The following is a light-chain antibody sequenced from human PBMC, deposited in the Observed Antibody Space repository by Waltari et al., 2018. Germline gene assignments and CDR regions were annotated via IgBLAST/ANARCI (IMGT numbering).Light chain of an antibody. CDR1: QSIARN. CDR3: QQYNNWRT. CDR2: GAS. Sequence: EVLMTQSPPTRSVSPGERATLSCRASQSIARNLAWYQQKPGQAPRLLIYGASTRATDVPDRFSGSGSGTEFTLTISSLQSEDFAVYYCQQYNNWRTFGQGTKLEIK. J-gene: IGKJ2*01. V-gene: IGKV3-15*01.